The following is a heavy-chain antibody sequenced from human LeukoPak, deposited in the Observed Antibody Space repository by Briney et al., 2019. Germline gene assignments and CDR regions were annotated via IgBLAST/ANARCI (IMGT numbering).Heavy chain of an antibody. Sequence: GGSLSLSCAASGFTFSSYAMSWVRQAPGKGLESVSGINWNGGSTGYADSVKGRFTISRDNAKNSLYLQMNSLRAEDTALYYCARGKSSSWSYYYYYMDVWGKGTTVTVSS. CDR2: INWNGGST. CDR1: GFTFSSYA. D-gene: IGHD6-13*01. J-gene: IGHJ6*03. CDR3: ARGKSSSWSYYYYYMDV. V-gene: IGHV3-20*04.